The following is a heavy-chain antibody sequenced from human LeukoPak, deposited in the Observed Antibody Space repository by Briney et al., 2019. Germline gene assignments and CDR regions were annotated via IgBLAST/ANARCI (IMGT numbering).Heavy chain of an antibody. V-gene: IGHV4/OR15-8*02. D-gene: IGHD1-26*01. CDR2: ISLAGQT. CDR3: SRESGPFCPFGY. CDR1: GGSISGTNW. J-gene: IGHJ4*02. Sequence: PSETLSLTCGVSGGSISGTNWWSWVRQPPGQGLEWIGEISLAGQTNYNPTLNGRVTMSLDKSSNQLSLHLTSVTAADTATYYCSRESGPFCPFGYWGQGTLVIVSS.